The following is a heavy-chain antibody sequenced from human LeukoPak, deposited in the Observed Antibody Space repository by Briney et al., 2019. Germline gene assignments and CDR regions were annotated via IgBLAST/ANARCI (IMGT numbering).Heavy chain of an antibody. Sequence: GGSLRLSCAASGFTFSSYPMYWVRQAPGKGLEWVAVISYDGNNEYFADSVKGRFTFSRDDSENTLYLQMDSLRTEDTAVYYCARDISGWYSGGYFRMDVWGQGTTVTVSS. J-gene: IGHJ6*02. D-gene: IGHD6-19*01. CDR2: ISYDGNNE. CDR3: ARDISGWYSGGYFRMDV. CDR1: GFTFSSYP. V-gene: IGHV3-30-3*01.